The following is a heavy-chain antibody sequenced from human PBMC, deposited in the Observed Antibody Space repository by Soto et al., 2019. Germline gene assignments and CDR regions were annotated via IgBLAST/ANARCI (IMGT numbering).Heavy chain of an antibody. V-gene: IGHV4-59*01. J-gene: IGHJ6*02. CDR3: ARDYYYDSSGYPGAYYYGMDV. Sequence: PSETLSLTCTVSGGSISSYYWSWIRQPPGKGLEWIGYIYYSGSTNYNPSLKSRVTISVDTSKNQVSLKLSSVTAADTAVYYCARDYYYDSSGYPGAYYYGMDVWGQGTTVTVSS. CDR1: GGSISSYY. CDR2: IYYSGST. D-gene: IGHD3-22*01.